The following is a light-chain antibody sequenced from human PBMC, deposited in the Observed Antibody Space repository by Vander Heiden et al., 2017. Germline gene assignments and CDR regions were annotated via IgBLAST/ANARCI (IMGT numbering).Light chain of an antibody. CDR2: DTS. V-gene: IGKV1-33*01. CDR1: QNIDKN. J-gene: IGKJ3*01. CDR3: QQSKCFPYT. Sequence: DVQMTQSPSSLSASVGDRVSITCQASQNIDKNLNWFQKRPGKAPKLLIYDTSKLLTGVPSMFRGCGLETDLSFTISSLQPEDFATYYCQQSKCFPYTFGHGTKLDIK.